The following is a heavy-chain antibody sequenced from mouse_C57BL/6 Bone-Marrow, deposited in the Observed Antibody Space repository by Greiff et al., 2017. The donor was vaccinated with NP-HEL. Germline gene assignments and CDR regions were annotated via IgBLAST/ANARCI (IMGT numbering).Heavy chain of an antibody. D-gene: IGHD1-1*01. CDR1: GFTFSDYY. J-gene: IGHJ1*03. CDR2: ISNGGGST. Sequence: EVKLVESGGGLVQPGGSLKLSCAASGFTFSDYYMYWVRQTPEKRLEWVAYISNGGGSTYYPDTVKGRFTISRDNAKNTLYLQMSRLKSEDTAMYYCARHRDGSSFWYFEVWGTGTTVTVSS. CDR3: ARHRDGSSFWYFEV. V-gene: IGHV5-12*01.